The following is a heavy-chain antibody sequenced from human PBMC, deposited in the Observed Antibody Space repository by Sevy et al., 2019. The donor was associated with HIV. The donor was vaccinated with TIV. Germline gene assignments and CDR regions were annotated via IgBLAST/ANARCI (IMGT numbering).Heavy chain of an antibody. CDR2: ISFDGSNE. D-gene: IGHD1-1*01. J-gene: IGHJ1*01. Sequence: LGLSCAASGFTFNFFSMHWVRQAPGKGLEWVATISFDGSNEHYADSVKGRFTISRDNSKNSLFLQMNSLRADDSAVYYCALERLSSAVAEYFHNWGQGTLVTVSS. CDR3: ALERLSSAVAEYFHN. CDR1: GFTFNFFS. V-gene: IGHV3-30-3*01.